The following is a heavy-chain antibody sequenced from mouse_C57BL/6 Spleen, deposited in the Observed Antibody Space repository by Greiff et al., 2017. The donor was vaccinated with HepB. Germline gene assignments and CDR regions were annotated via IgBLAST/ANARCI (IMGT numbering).Heavy chain of an antibody. J-gene: IGHJ2*01. V-gene: IGHV1-69*01. Sequence: VKLQQPGAELVMPGASVKLSCKASGYTFTSYWMHWVKQRPGQGLEWIGEIDPSDSYTNYNQKFKGKSTLTVDKSSSTAYMQLSSLTSEDSAVYYCARWRQLYYFDYWGQGTTLTVSS. CDR1: GYTFTSYW. CDR3: ARWRQLYYFDY. CDR2: IDPSDSYT. D-gene: IGHD6-1*01.